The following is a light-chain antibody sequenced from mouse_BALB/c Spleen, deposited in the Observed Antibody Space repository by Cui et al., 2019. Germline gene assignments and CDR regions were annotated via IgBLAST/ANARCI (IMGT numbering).Light chain of an antibody. J-gene: IGKJ2*01. CDR3: QQLDSTPYT. CDR2: AAT. Sequence: IQMTQSPASPSPSLGESVTIRCLARQTIGTWLAWYQQKPGKSPQLLIYAATSLADGVPSRFSGSGSGTKFSFKISSLQAEDFVSYYCQQLDSTPYTFGGGTKLEIK. CDR1: QTIGTW. V-gene: IGKV12-98*01.